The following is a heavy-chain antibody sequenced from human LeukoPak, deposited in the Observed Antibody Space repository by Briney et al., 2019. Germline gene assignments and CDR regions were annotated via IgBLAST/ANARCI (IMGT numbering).Heavy chain of an antibody. V-gene: IGHV3-7*01. CDR1: GFTFSSYW. D-gene: IGHD6-25*01. CDR3: AKIAAVRGYRRGYYFDY. CDR2: IKQDGSEK. Sequence: GGSLRLSCAASGFTFSSYWMSWVRQAPGKGLGWVANIKQDGSEKYYVDSVKGRFTISRDNAKNSLYLQMDSLRAEDTAVYYCAKIAAVRGYRRGYYFDYWGQGTLVTVSS. J-gene: IGHJ4*02.